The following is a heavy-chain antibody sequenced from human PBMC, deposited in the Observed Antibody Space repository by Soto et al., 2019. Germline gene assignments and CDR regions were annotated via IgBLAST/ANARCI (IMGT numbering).Heavy chain of an antibody. D-gene: IGHD6-25*01. CDR2: INAGNGNT. J-gene: IGHJ5*02. V-gene: IGHV1-3*01. CDR3: ARDSSGGWFDP. CDR1: GYTVTSYA. Sequence: QVQLVQSGAEVKKPGASVKVSCKASGYTVTSYAMHWVRQAPGQRLEWMGWINAGNGNTKYSQKFQGRVTITRDTSASTAYMELSSMRSEDTAGYYCARDSSGGWFDPWGQGTLVTVSS.